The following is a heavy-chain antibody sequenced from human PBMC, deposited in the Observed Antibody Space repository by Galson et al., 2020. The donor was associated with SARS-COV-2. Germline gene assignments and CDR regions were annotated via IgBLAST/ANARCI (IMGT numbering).Heavy chain of an antibody. J-gene: IGHJ2*01. V-gene: IGHV6-1*01. Sequence: SQTLSLTCAISGDSVSTNSVSWNWIRQSPSRGLEWLGKTYFRSKWYYEYAVSVKSRITINPDTSKNQFSLQLNSVTPEDTAVYYCARDRWYIDLWGRGTLVTVSS. CDR1: GDSVSTNSVS. CDR2: TYFRSKWYY. CDR3: ARDRWYIDL.